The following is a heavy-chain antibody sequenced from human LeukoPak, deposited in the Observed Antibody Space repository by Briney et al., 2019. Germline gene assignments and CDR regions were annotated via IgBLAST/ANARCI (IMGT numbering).Heavy chain of an antibody. Sequence: ASVKVSCKASGYTFTGYYMHWVRQAPGQGLEWMGRINPNSGGTNYAQKFQGRVTMTRDTSISTAYMELSRLRSDDTAVYYCARDRSGYYLNSIDYWGQGTLVTVSS. CDR2: INPNSGGT. J-gene: IGHJ4*02. CDR3: ARDRSGYYLNSIDY. V-gene: IGHV1-2*06. CDR1: GYTFTGYY. D-gene: IGHD3-3*01.